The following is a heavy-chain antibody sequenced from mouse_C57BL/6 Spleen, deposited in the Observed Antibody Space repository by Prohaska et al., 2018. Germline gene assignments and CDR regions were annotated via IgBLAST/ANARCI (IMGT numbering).Heavy chain of an antibody. CDR1: GYSITSGYY. D-gene: IGHD1-1*01. CDR3: ARVTTVVAPFDV. V-gene: IGHV3-6*01. Sequence: DVQLQESGPGLVKPSQSLSLTCSVTGYSITSGYYWNWLRQFPGNKLEWMGYISYDGSNNYNPSLKNRISITRDTSKNQFFLKLNSVTTEDTATYYCARVTTVVAPFDVWGTGTTVTVSS. J-gene: IGHJ1*03. CDR2: ISYDGSN.